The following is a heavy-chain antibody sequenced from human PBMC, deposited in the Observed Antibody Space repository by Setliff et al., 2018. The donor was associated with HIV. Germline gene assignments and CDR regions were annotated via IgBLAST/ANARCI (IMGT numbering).Heavy chain of an antibody. CDR1: GFTFSTYG. D-gene: IGHD3-10*01. J-gene: IGHJ3*02. V-gene: IGHV3-30*02. CDR2: IRYDGSNQ. CDR3: AKVFAFGIDAFDI. Sequence: GGSLRLSCAASGFTFSTYGMQWVRQAPGKGLEWVAFIRYDGSNQYYADSVKGRFTISRDNSKNTLYLQMNSLRAEDTAVYYCAKVFAFGIDAFDIWGQGTVVTVAS.